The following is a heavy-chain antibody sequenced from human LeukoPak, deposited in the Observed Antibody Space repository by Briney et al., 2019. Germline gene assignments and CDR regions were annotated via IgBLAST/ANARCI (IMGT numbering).Heavy chain of an antibody. CDR2: ISSSSSYI. D-gene: IGHD3-9*01. CDR3: ARGVEDWFRVFDR. J-gene: IGHJ5*02. V-gene: IGHV3-21*01. CDR1: GFTFSSYS. Sequence: GGSLRLSCAASGFTFSSYSMNWVRQAPGKGLEWVSSISSSSSYIYYADSVKGRFTISRDKAKNSLYLQMNSLRDEDTAVYYCARGVEDWFRVFDRWGQGTLVTVSS.